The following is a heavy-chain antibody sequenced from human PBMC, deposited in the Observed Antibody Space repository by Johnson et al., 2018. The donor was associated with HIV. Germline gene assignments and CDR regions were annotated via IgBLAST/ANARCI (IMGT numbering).Heavy chain of an antibody. CDR3: ARDWSDIAAAVTGAFDV. V-gene: IGHV3-13*01. D-gene: IGHD6-13*01. J-gene: IGHJ3*01. Sequence: VQLVESGGGVVQPGRSRRLSCAASGFIFSSYDMHWVRQATGKGLEWVSAIGTAGDTYYPGSVKGRFTISRENAKNSLYLQMNSLRAGDTAVYYCARDWSDIAAAVTGAFDVWGQGTMVTVSS. CDR2: IGTAGDT. CDR1: GFIFSSYD.